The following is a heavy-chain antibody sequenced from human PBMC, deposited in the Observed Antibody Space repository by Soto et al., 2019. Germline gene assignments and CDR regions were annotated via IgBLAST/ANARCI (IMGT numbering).Heavy chain of an antibody. CDR3: AREGALKPFSS. CDR1: GFTLSNYN. V-gene: IGHV3-21*01. CDR2: ISGTSVYI. Sequence: GGSLRLSCVASGFTLSNYNMNWVRQAPGKGLEWVSHISGTSVYIHYADSVKGRFTISRDNAKNSVYLQMDSLRVEDTAVYYCAREGALKPFSSWGQGALVTVSS. J-gene: IGHJ5*02.